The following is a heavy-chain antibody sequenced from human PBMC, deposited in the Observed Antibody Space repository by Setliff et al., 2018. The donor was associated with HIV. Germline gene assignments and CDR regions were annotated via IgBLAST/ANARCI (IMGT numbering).Heavy chain of an antibody. D-gene: IGHD3-3*02. CDR3: ARLGGSFGIPHFDF. CDR1: GYVFFDYW. J-gene: IGHJ4*02. V-gene: IGHV5-51*01. Sequence: GESLKISCDVSGYVFFDYWIARVRQTPGKGLEWMGLVYPADSNTIYSPSFQHQVTISADKSFSTAFLQWSDVKASDSGIYFCARLGGSFGIPHFDFWGQGTPVTVSS. CDR2: VYPADSNT.